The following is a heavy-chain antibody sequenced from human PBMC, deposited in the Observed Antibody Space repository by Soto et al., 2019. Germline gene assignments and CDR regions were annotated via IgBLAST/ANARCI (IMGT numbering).Heavy chain of an antibody. CDR1: GLTFNDFY. CDR3: ARGHHALET. V-gene: IGHV3-11*01. Sequence: EGSLRLSCTASGLTFNDFYLSWVLQAPGKGLDWVSYIDPSGTTIVYADSVKGRFTVSRDNAENSLYLQMDSLRGEDAAVYYCARGHHALETWGLGTTVTVS. J-gene: IGHJ6*02. CDR2: IDPSGTTI. D-gene: IGHD3-3*01.